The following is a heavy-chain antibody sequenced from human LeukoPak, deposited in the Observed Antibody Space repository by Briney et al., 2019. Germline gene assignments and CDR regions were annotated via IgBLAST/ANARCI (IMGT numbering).Heavy chain of an antibody. CDR1: GGTFSSYA. V-gene: IGHV1-69*01. CDR3: AREGWWYYDSSGYYPFYYYYMDV. D-gene: IGHD3-22*01. J-gene: IGHJ6*03. CDR2: IIPIFGTA. Sequence: ASVKVSCKASGGTFSSYAISWVRQAPGQGLEWVGGIIPIFGTANYAQKFQGRVTITADESTSTAYMELSSLRSEDTAVYYCAREGWWYYDSSGYYPFYYYYMDVWGKGTTVTVSS.